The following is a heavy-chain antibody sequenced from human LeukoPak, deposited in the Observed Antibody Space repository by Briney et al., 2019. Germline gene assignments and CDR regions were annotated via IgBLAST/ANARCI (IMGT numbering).Heavy chain of an antibody. CDR1: GFTFSSYA. Sequence: GGSLRLSCAASGFTFSSYAMSWVRQAPGKGLEWVSAITGSGGSTYYADSVKGRFTISRDNSKNTLFLQMNSLRAEDTAIYYCAKDPHDYGDYVPRWYFDLWGCGTLVTVSS. D-gene: IGHD4-17*01. J-gene: IGHJ2*01. V-gene: IGHV3-23*01. CDR2: ITGSGGST. CDR3: AKDPHDYGDYVPRWYFDL.